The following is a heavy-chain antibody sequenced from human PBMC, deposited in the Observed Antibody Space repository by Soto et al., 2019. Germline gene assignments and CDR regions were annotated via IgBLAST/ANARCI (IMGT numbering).Heavy chain of an antibody. CDR2: IDPSDSYT. CDR3: ARDSRFNYYDSSGGAWFDP. CDR1: GYSFTSYW. J-gene: IGHJ5*02. D-gene: IGHD3-22*01. Sequence: PGESLKISCKGSGYSFTSYWISWVRQMPGKGLEWMGRIDPSDSYTNYSPSFQGHVTISADKSISTAYLQWSSLKASDTAVYYCARDSRFNYYDSSGGAWFDPWGQGTLVTVSS. V-gene: IGHV5-10-1*01.